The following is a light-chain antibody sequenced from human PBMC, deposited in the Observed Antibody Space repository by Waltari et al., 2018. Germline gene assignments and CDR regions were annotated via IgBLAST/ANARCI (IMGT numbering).Light chain of an antibody. Sequence: QSVLTQPPSASGAPGQRVTISCSGGASNIGSNAVHWYQQFPGMAPKLLIDGDDQRPSVVPDRFSGSKSGTSASLAISGLQSGDEATYFCATWDDTMNVPWVFGGGTKVTVL. CDR3: ATWDDTMNVPWV. J-gene: IGLJ3*02. V-gene: IGLV1-44*01. CDR2: GDD. CDR1: ASNIGSNA.